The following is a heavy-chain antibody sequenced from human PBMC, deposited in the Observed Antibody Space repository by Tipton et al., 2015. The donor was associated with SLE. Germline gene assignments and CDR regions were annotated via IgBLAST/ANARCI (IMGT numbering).Heavy chain of an antibody. CDR2: ISAYNGNT. J-gene: IGHJ3*02. CDR3: ARVGSIAVAVDAFDI. CDR1: GYTFTSYG. V-gene: IGHV1-18*04. Sequence: QLVQSGAEVKKPGASVKVSCKASGYTFTSYGISWVRQAPGQGLEWMGWISAYNGNTNYAQKLQGRVTMTTDASTSTAYMELSSLRSEDTAVYYCARVGSIAVAVDAFDIWGQGTMVTVSS. D-gene: IGHD6-19*01.